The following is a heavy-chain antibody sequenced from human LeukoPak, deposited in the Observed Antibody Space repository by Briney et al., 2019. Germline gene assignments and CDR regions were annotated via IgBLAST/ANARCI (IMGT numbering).Heavy chain of an antibody. CDR3: AGWSRPLDY. CDR1: GFTFSSYV. Sequence: HPGGSLRLSCAASGFTFSSYVMHWVRQAPGKGLEWVAVISYDGSNKYYADSVKGRFTISRDNSKNTLYLQMNSLRAEDTAVYYCAGWSRPLDYWGQGTLVAVSS. V-gene: IGHV3-30-3*01. CDR2: ISYDGSNK. J-gene: IGHJ4*02. D-gene: IGHD6-19*01.